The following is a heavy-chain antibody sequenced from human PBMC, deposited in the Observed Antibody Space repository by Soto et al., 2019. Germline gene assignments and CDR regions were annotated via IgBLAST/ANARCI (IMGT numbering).Heavy chain of an antibody. CDR2: IYSSGST. CDR3: ARRAAMTYGHYFDY. CDR1: GGSINSYF. D-gene: IGHD4-17*01. V-gene: IGHV4-4*09. Sequence: PSETLPLTCTVSGGSINSYFWSWIRQPPGKGLEWIGYIYSSGSTNYNPSLKSRVTISVDTSKNQFSLNLSSVTAADTAVYFCARRAAMTYGHYFDYWGQGTLVTVSS. J-gene: IGHJ4*02.